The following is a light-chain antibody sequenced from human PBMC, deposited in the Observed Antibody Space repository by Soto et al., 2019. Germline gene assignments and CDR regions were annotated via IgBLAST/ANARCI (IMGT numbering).Light chain of an antibody. V-gene: IGKV1-27*01. CDR1: QGISNY. CDR3: QKYNSALWT. J-gene: IGKJ1*01. Sequence: DIQMTQSPSSLSASVGDRVTITCRASQGISNYLAWYQQKPGKVPQLLIYSASVLQSGVPSRFSGSGSETDFTLTISSLQPEDVATYYCQKYNSALWTFGQRTKVEIK. CDR2: SAS.